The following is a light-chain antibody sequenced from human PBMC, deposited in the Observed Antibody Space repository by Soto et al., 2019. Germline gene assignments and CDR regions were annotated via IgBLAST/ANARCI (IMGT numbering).Light chain of an antibody. J-gene: IGLJ3*02. V-gene: IGLV1-47*01. Sequence: QSVLTQPPSASGTPGQRVTISCSGSSSNIGSNHVYWYQHLPGTAPKLLMYRNSQRPSGVPDRFSGSKSGTSASLAISGLRSEDEANYYCAAWDDSLSGPLFGGGTKVTVL. CDR3: AAWDDSLSGPL. CDR1: SSNIGSNH. CDR2: RNS.